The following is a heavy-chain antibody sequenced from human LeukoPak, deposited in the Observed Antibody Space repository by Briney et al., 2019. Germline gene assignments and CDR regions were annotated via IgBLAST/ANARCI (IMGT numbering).Heavy chain of an antibody. J-gene: IGHJ4*02. CDR3: ARDRRDGYNDY. CDR2: ISRSGDTI. Sequence: PGGALRLSCAASGFTFSSYEMNWVRHAPAKGLEWVSYISRSGDTIFYADSVKGRFTISRANAKNSLFLQMNSLRAEDTAVYYCARDRRDGYNDYWGQGTLVTVSS. V-gene: IGHV3-48*03. CDR1: GFTFSSYE. D-gene: IGHD5-24*01.